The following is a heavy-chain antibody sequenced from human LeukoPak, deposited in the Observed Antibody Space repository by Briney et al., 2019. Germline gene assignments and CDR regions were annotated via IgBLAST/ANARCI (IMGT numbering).Heavy chain of an antibody. CDR3: AKAQPQWFSDY. J-gene: IGHJ4*02. V-gene: IGHV3-30*18. CDR2: ISYDGSNK. Sequence: GRSLRLSCAASGFTFSSHGMHWVRQAPGKGLEWVAVISYDGSNKYYADSVKGRFTISRDNSKNTLYLQMNSLRAEDTAVYYCAKAQPQWFSDYWGQGTLVTVSS. CDR1: GFTFSSHG. D-gene: IGHD3-22*01.